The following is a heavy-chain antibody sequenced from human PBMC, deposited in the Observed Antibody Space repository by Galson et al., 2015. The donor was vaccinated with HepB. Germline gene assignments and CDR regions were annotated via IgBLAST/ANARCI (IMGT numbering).Heavy chain of an antibody. CDR2: IYTDGST. CDR3: ARNNYFDY. CDR1: GGSINNYY. V-gene: IGHV4-4*07. J-gene: IGHJ4*02. Sequence: ETLSLTCTVSGGSINNYYWSWIRQPAGKGLEWIGRIYTDGSTNYNPSLKSRVTMSVDTSKSQFSLKLRSVTAADTAVYYCARNNYFDYWGQGTLVTVTS.